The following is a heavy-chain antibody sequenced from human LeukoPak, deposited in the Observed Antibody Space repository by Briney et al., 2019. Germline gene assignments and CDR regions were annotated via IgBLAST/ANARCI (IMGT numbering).Heavy chain of an antibody. D-gene: IGHD6-19*01. CDR2: ISYDGSNK. Sequence: PGGSLRLSCAASGFTFSSYGMHWVRQAPGKGLEWVAVISYDGSNKYYADSVKGRFTISRDNSKNTLYLQMNSLRAEDTAVYYCAKAGTLLGYSSGWYDYWGQGTLVTVSS. V-gene: IGHV3-30*18. J-gene: IGHJ4*02. CDR3: AKAGTLLGYSSGWYDY. CDR1: GFTFSSYG.